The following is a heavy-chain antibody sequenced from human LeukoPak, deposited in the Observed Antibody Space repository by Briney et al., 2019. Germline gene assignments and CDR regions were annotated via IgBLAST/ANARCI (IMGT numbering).Heavy chain of an antibody. V-gene: IGHV4-59*12. Sequence: PLETLSLTCTVSGGSLSSYHRSWFRQPPGKGLEWMGHVFYTGKAVYSPSLTGRVTISVDTSKNQFSLKLSSVTAADTAVYYCARGTGTSYPFWGQGTLVTVSS. CDR3: ARGTGTSYPF. J-gene: IGHJ1*01. CDR1: GGSLSSYH. CDR2: VFYTGKA. D-gene: IGHD4-17*01.